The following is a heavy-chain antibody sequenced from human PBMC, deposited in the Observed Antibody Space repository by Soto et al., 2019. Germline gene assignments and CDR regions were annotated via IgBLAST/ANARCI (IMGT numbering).Heavy chain of an antibody. Sequence: QVQLVQSGAEVKKPGASVKVSCKASGYTFTSYGISWVRQAPGQGLEWMGWISAYNGNTNYAQKLQDRVNVTSDTSTGIAYMTLRILRSDEQCLYDCARVRIYYDSSGFSIYYYGMDVWGQGTT. V-gene: IGHV1-18*04. D-gene: IGHD3-22*01. CDR1: GYTFTSYG. CDR3: ARVRIYYDSSGFSIYYYGMDV. J-gene: IGHJ6*02. CDR2: ISAYNGNT.